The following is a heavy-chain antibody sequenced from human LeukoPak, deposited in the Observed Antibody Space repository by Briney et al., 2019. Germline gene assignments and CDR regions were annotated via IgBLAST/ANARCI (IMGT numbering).Heavy chain of an antibody. CDR3: AKAPRGYSSLGNY. D-gene: IGHD6-13*01. V-gene: IGHV3-48*01. CDR1: GFTFSSYS. Sequence: GGSLRLSCAASGFTFSSYSMNWVRQAPGKGLDWVSYISSSSSTIYYADSVKGRFTISRDNSKNTLYLQMNSLRAEDTAVYYCAKAPRGYSSLGNYWGQGTLVTVSS. J-gene: IGHJ4*02. CDR2: ISSSSSTI.